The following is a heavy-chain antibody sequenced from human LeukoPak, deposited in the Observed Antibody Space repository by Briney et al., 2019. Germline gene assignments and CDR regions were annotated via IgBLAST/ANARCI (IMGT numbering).Heavy chain of an antibody. V-gene: IGHV3-21*01. J-gene: IGHJ3*02. Sequence: GGSLRLSCAASGFTFSSYSMNWVRQAPGKGLEWVSSISSSSSYIYYADSVKGRFTISRDNAKNSLYLQMNSLRAEDTAVYYCARAGMSSGWQNDAFDIWGQGTTVTVSS. CDR2: ISSSSSYI. CDR3: ARAGMSSGWQNDAFDI. D-gene: IGHD6-19*01. CDR1: GFTFSSYS.